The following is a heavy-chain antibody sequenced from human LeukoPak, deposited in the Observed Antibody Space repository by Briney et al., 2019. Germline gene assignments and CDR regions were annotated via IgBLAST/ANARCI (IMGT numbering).Heavy chain of an antibody. CDR1: GYTFTSYA. CDR3: GRGDTAFDY. D-gene: IGHD5-18*01. J-gene: IGHJ4*02. V-gene: IGHV1-3*01. Sequence: ASVKVTCKASGYTFTSYAMHWVRQAPGPGLEWMGWINAGNGDTKYSQTLPGRVSISRDTSASTAYMELSSLRSEGTGVYYFGRGDTAFDYWGQGTLVTVSS. CDR2: INAGNGDT.